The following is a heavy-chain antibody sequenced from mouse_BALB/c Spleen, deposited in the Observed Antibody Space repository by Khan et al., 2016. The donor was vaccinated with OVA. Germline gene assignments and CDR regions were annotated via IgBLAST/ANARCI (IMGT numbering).Heavy chain of an antibody. CDR2: ISYSGNT. D-gene: IGHD1-1*01. CDR3: ARVYAGDFAY. V-gene: IGHV3-2*02. J-gene: IGHJ2*01. CDR1: GYSITTDYA. Sequence: VQLQQSGPGLVKPSQSLSLTCTVTGYSITTDYAWNWIRQFPGNKLEWMGYISYSGNTKYNPSLKSRISITRDTSKNQFFLQLKSVTTEDTARYYCARVYAGDFAYWGQGTTLTVSS.